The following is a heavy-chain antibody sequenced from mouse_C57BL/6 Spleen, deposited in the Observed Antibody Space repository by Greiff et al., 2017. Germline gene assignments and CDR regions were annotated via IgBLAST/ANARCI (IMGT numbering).Heavy chain of an antibody. J-gene: IGHJ2*01. CDR1: GFNIKNTY. CDR3: ARLYYGIRDS. V-gene: IGHV14-3*01. D-gene: IGHD1-1*01. Sequence: VHVKQSVAELVRPGASVELSCTASGFNIKNTYMHWVKQRPEQGLEWIGRIDPANGNTKFAPKFQGKATITADTSSNTAYLQLSSLTSEDTAIYYCARLYYGIRDSWGQGATLTVSS. CDR2: IDPANGNT.